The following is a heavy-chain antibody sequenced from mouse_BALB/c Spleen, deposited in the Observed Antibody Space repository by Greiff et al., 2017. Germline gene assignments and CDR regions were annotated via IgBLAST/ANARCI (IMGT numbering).Heavy chain of an antibody. J-gene: IGHJ2*01. V-gene: IGHV2-2*01. CDR2: IWSGGST. CDR3: ARGGKTHYFDY. Sequence: VQLQQSGPGLVQPSQSLSITCTVSGFSLTSYGVHWVRQSPGKGLEWLGVIWSGGSTDYNAAFISRLSISKDNSKSQVFLKMNSLQTDDTAMYYCARGGKTHYFDYWGQGTTLTVSS. CDR1: GFSLTSYG.